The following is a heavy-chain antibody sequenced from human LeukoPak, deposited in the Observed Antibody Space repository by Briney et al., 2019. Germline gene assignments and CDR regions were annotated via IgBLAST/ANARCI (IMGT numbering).Heavy chain of an antibody. Sequence: GGSLRLSCAASGFTFDDYAMHWVRQAPGKGLEWVSGISWNSGSIGYADSVKGRFTISRDNAKNSLYLQMNSLRAEDTALHYCAKGATLDCWGQGTLVTVSP. CDR2: ISWNSGSI. V-gene: IGHV3-9*01. CDR3: AKGATLDC. D-gene: IGHD1-26*01. CDR1: GFTFDDYA. J-gene: IGHJ4*02.